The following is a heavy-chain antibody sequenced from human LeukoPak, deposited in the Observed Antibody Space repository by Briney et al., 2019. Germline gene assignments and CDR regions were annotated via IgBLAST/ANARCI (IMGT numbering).Heavy chain of an antibody. CDR1: GYTFTGYG. CDR2: IIPIFGTA. V-gene: IGHV1-69*06. Sequence: ASVKVSCKASGYTFTGYGISWVRQAPGQGLEWMGGIIPIFGTANYAQKFQGRVTITADKSTSTAYMELSSLRSEDTAVYYCARDGGSYYSYYYYMDVWGKGTTVTVSS. J-gene: IGHJ6*03. CDR3: ARDGGSYYSYYYYMDV. D-gene: IGHD1-26*01.